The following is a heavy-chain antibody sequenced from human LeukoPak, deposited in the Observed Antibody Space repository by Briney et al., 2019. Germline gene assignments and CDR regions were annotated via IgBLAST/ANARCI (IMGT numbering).Heavy chain of an antibody. CDR2: INPNSGGT. CDR3: ATLAPAAFTFGGVIVDY. D-gene: IGHD3-16*02. V-gene: IGHV1-2*02. Sequence: ASVKVSCKASGYTFTGYYMHWVRQAPGQGLEWMGWINPNSGGTNYAQKFQGRVTMTRDTSISTAYMELSRLRSDDTAVYYCATLAPAAFTFGGVIVDYWGQGTLVTVSS. J-gene: IGHJ4*02. CDR1: GYTFTGYY.